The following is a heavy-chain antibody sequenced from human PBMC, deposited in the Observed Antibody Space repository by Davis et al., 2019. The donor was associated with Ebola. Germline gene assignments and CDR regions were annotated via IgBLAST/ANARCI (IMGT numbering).Heavy chain of an antibody. CDR3: ARGVKNQYDSSGQFDS. J-gene: IGHJ4*02. CDR1: GASMNRFH. CDR2: TSSTGDT. D-gene: IGHD3-22*01. Sequence: PSETLSLTCAVSGASMNRFHWSWIRQPPGKGLEWIGYTSSTGDTNYNPSLKTRVTISVEPSKSQFSLTLSSVTAADTAVYYCARGVKNQYDSSGQFDSWGQGTLVTVSS. V-gene: IGHV4-59*01.